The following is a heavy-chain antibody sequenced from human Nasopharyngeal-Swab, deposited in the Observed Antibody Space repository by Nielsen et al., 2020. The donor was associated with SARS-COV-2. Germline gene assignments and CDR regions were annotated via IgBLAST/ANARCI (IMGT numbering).Heavy chain of an antibody. CDR3: AKAGWKGPAALFDY. CDR2: ISSSGSTI. V-gene: IGHV3-11*04. Sequence: WGSLRLSCAASGFTFSDYYMSWIRQAPGKGLEWVSYISSSGSTIYYADSVKGRFTITRDNAKNSLYLQMNSLRAEDTAVYYCAKAGWKGPAALFDYWVQGTLVTVSS. J-gene: IGHJ4*02. D-gene: IGHD2-2*01. CDR1: GFTFSDYY.